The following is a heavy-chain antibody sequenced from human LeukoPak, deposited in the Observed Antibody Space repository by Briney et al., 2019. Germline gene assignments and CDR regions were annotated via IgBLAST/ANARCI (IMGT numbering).Heavy chain of an antibody. CDR1: GGSFSGYY. V-gene: IGHV4-34*01. Sequence: SETLSLTCAVYGGSFSGYYWSWIRQPPGKGLEWIGEVNHSGGTNYNPSLKSRATVSLDTSNNQFSLTLTSVTAADTAVYYCSRRTTRVYYMDVWGKGTTVTVSS. J-gene: IGHJ6*03. D-gene: IGHD1-1*01. CDR2: VNHSGGT. CDR3: SRRTTRVYYMDV.